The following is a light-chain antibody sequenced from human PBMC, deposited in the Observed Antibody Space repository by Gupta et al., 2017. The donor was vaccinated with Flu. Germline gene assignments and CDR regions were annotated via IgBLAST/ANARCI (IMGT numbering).Light chain of an antibody. Sequence: PSSLSASVGDRVTITCRASEGVGNYLNWYQLTPGKPPKLLIHAASKVQSGVPSRFSGSRSGTDFTLTISRLQPEDFAIYYCQQSYITPRTFGQGTKVEIK. V-gene: IGKV1-39*01. J-gene: IGKJ1*01. CDR1: EGVGNY. CDR3: QQSYITPRT. CDR2: AAS.